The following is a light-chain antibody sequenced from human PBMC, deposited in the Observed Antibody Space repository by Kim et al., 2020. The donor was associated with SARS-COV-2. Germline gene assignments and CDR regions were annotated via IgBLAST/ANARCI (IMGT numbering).Light chain of an antibody. CDR1: QGISNY. CDR2: AAS. CDR3: QKYNSAACK. J-gene: IGKJ1*01. V-gene: IGKV1-27*01. Sequence: DIQMTQSPSSLSASVGDRVTITCRVSQGISNYLAWYQQKPGKVPKLLIYAASTLQSGVPSRFSGSGSGTDFTLTISCLQPEEVATYYCQKYNSAACKFGQGTKVDIK.